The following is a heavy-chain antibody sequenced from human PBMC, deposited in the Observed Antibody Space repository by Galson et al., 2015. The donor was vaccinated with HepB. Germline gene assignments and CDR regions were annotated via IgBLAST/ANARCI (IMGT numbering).Heavy chain of an antibody. CDR3: AKIGGNLDPAFDI. CDR2: ISYDGSNK. Sequence: SLRLSCAASGFTFSSYGMHWVRQAPGKGLEWVAVISYDGSNKYYADSVKGRFTISRDNSKNSLYLQMNSLRAEDTAVYYCAKIGGNLDPAFDIWGQGTMVTVSS. V-gene: IGHV3-30*18. J-gene: IGHJ3*02. CDR1: GFTFSSYG.